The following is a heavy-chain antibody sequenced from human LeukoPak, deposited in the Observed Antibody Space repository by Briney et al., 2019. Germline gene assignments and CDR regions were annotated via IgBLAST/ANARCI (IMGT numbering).Heavy chain of an antibody. J-gene: IGHJ4*02. CDR1: GGSISSGNNY. CDR2: IYYTGST. Sequence: SQTLSLTCTVSGGSISSGNNYWSWIRQPPGKGLEWIGYIYYTGSTFYNPSLKSRVTMSVDTSKNRFSLKLNSVTAADTAVYYCARGELLYDYWGQGALVSVSS. CDR3: ARGELLYDY. V-gene: IGHV4-30-4*01. D-gene: IGHD2-15*01.